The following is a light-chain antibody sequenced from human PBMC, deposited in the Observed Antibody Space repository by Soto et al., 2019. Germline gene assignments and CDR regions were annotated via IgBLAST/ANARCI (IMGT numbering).Light chain of an antibody. CDR2: AAS. J-gene: IGKJ1*01. Sequence: IQMTQSPSSLSAFVGDRVTITCRASQGVRNDVDWYQQKPGQAPKVLIYAASSLPSGVPPRFSGSGSGTDFTLTISRLQPEDSATYYCLQGYHYPWTFGQGTKVEIK. CDR3: LQGYHYPWT. CDR1: QGVRND. V-gene: IGKV1-6*01.